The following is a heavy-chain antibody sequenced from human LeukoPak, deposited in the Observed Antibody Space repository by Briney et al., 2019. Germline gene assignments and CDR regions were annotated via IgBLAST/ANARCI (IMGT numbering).Heavy chain of an antibody. CDR2: ISPYNGKT. CDR3: VREETVKGAFDI. CDR1: GYTFTNYG. D-gene: IGHD4-11*01. Sequence: ASVKVSCKASGYTFTNYGISGVRQAPGQGLKGMGWISPYNGKTNYAQKLQGRVTLTTDTSTNTVDTELRSLRSDDTTVYYCVREETVKGAFDIWGQGTRVTVSS. V-gene: IGHV1-18*01. J-gene: IGHJ3*02.